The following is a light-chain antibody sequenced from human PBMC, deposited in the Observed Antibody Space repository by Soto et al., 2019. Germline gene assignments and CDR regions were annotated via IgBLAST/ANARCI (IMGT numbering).Light chain of an antibody. V-gene: IGLV2-14*01. Sequence: QSAPTQPASVSGSPGHSITISCTGTSSDVGGYNFVSWYQQKPGKAPKLLIYEVTHRPSGISDRFSGSKSGNMASLTISGLQDEYEASYYCCTYARNRLYVFGSGTKVTVL. J-gene: IGLJ1*01. CDR1: SSDVGGYNF. CDR2: EVT. CDR3: CTYARNRLYV.